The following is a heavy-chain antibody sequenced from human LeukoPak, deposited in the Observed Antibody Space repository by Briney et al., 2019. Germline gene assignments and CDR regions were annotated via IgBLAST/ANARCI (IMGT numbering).Heavy chain of an antibody. Sequence: QSGGSLRLSCAASGFTFRDSAMSWVRQAPGKGLEWVSLISYSSDNTYYTDSVKGRFTISRDNSKDTLYLQMNSLRAEDTAIYYCARDIELSTWGIGTMVTSST. CDR3: ARDIELST. D-gene: IGHD3-16*02. CDR2: ISYSSDNT. V-gene: IGHV3-23*01. CDR1: GFTFRDSA. J-gene: IGHJ3*01.